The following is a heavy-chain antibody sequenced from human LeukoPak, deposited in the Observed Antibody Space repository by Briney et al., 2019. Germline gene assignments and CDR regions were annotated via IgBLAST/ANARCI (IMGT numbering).Heavy chain of an antibody. Sequence: GGSLRLSCAASGFTFSSYSMNWVRQAPGKGLEWVSSISSSSSYIYYADSVKGRFTISRDNSKNTLYLQMNSLRAEDTAAYYCAKAKFGYGSGSYNWFDPWGQGTLVTVSS. CDR2: ISSSSSYI. CDR3: AKAKFGYGSGSYNWFDP. D-gene: IGHD3-10*01. J-gene: IGHJ5*02. CDR1: GFTFSSYS. V-gene: IGHV3-21*01.